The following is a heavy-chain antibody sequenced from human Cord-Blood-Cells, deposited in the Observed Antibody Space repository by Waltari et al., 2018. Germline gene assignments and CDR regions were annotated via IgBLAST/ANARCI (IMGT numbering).Heavy chain of an antibody. CDR3: ASYGDYQTPLPYYFDY. J-gene: IGHJ4*02. CDR1: GGSISSSSYY. CDR2: IYYSGST. V-gene: IGHV4-39*01. D-gene: IGHD4-17*01. Sequence: QLQLQESGPGLVKPSETLSLTCTVSGGSISSSSYYWGWIRQPPGKGLEWIGSIYYSGSTYYNPSLKSRVTISVDTSKNQFSLKLSSVTAADTAVYYCASYGDYQTPLPYYFDYWGQGTLVTVSS.